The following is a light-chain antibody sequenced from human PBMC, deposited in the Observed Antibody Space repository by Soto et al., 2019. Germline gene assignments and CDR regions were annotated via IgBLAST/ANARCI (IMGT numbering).Light chain of an antibody. Sequence: DIQMTQSPSSLSASVGDRVTITCRASQSISSYLNWYQQKPGKAPKLLIYAASSLQSGVPSRFSGSGSGTDFTLTISSLQPEDFATYYCQPSYSTLSTLGRGTKLEI. V-gene: IGKV1-39*01. J-gene: IGKJ2*01. CDR3: QPSYSTLST. CDR2: AAS. CDR1: QSISSY.